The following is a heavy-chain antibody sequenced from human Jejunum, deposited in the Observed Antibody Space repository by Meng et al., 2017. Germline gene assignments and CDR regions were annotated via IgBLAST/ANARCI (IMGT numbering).Heavy chain of an antibody. V-gene: IGHV1-2*02. J-gene: IGHJ3*02. Sequence: ASVKVSCKASGYTFTNYYLHWVRQAPGQGLECMGWNNPNSGGSDYAQRFQARVTLTWDTSISTAYMELSGLRSDDRAVYYCARGGKIGAGSEINSDAFDIWGQGTMVTVSS. CDR1: GYTFTNYY. D-gene: IGHD6-25*01. CDR2: NNPNSGGS. CDR3: ARGGKIGAGSEINSDAFDI.